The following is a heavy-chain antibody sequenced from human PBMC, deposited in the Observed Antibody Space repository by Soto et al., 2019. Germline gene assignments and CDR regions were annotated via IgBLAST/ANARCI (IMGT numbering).Heavy chain of an antibody. J-gene: IGHJ4*02. CDR2: IYYSGST. Sequence: SETLSLTCTVSGGSISNTNYYWGWIRQPPGKGLEWIGSIYYSGSTYYNPSLKSRITISVDTSKDQFSLKLSSVTAADTALYYCAREETQQQRDYWGQGTLVTVSS. V-gene: IGHV4-39*02. CDR3: AREETQQQRDY. CDR1: GGSISNTNYY. D-gene: IGHD6-13*01.